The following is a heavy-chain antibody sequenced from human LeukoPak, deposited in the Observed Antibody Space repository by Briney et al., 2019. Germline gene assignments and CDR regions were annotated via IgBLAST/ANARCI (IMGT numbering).Heavy chain of an antibody. CDR2: ITPNADRT. V-gene: IGHV3-23*01. J-gene: IGHJ1*01. Sequence: GGSLRLSCAVSGITLSNYGMSWVRQAPGKGLEWVSFITPNADRTSYADSVEGRFTISRDNPRNTLYMQMNSLRDEDTALYYCAIMHGYYDGSGYWVQWGQGTPVTVSS. D-gene: IGHD3-22*01. CDR3: AIMHGYYDGSGYWVQ. CDR1: GITLSNYG.